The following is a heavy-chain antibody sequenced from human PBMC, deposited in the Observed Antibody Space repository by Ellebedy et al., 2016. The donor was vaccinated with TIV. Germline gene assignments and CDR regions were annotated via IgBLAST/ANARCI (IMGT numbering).Heavy chain of an antibody. CDR3: ARERMTDRTDFDY. CDR2: IWLDEGGK. V-gene: IGHV3-33*01. J-gene: IGHJ4*02. D-gene: IGHD2-21*02. CDR1: GLTFSSYG. Sequence: GGSLRLSXVASGLTFSSYGMHWVRQAPGKGLEWVAVIWLDEGGKFYADSVRGRFTISRDNSRSTVGLQMNSLRLEDTAVYYCARERMTDRTDFDYWGQGTLVTVSS.